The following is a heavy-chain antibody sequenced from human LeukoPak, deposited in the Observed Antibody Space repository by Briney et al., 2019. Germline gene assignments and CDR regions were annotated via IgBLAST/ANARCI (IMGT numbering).Heavy chain of an antibody. CDR2: IYPGDSDT. J-gene: IGHJ4*02. Sequence: GESLKISCKGSGYSFTSYWIGWVRQMPGKGLEWMGIIYPGDSDTRYSPSFQGQVTISADKSISTAYLQWSSLKASDTAMYYCARQENYCSGGSCYDYWGQGTLVTVSS. V-gene: IGHV5-51*01. CDR1: GYSFTSYW. D-gene: IGHD2-15*01. CDR3: ARQENYCSGGSCYDY.